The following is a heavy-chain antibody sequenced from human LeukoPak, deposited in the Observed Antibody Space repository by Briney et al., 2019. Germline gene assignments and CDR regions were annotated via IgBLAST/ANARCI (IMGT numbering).Heavy chain of an antibody. V-gene: IGHV3-48*01. Sequence: GGSLRLSCVASGFIFSYYDMDWVRQAPGKGLEWISYISSSRSIMYYADSVLGRFTVSRDNAENILYLQMNSLRGDDTAVYYCARHNQGSPDYWGQGTLVTVSS. CDR2: ISSSRSIM. CDR1: GFIFSYYD. CDR3: ARHNQGSPDY. J-gene: IGHJ4*02.